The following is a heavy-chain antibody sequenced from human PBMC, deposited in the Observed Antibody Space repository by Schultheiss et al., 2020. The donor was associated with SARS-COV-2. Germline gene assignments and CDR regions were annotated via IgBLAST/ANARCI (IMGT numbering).Heavy chain of an antibody. CDR3: AREGRGLGGDFRPTLGYYGMDV. J-gene: IGHJ6*02. Sequence: SVKVSCKASGGTFSSYAISWVRQAPGQGLEWIGGIIPIFGTANYAQKFQGRVTITADKSTSTAYMELSSLRSEDTAVYYCAREGRGLGGDFRPTLGYYGMDVWGQGTTVTVSS. V-gene: IGHV1-69*06. CDR1: GGTFSSYA. D-gene: IGHD4-17*01. CDR2: IIPIFGTA.